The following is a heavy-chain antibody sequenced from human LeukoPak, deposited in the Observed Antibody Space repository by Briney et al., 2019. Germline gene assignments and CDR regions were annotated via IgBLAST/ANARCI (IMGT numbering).Heavy chain of an antibody. CDR1: GGSISSYY. D-gene: IGHD3-9*01. CDR2: IYNSGST. Sequence: ETLSLTCTVSGGSISSYYWSWIRQPPGKGLEWIGYIYNSGSTNYNPSLKSRVTISVDTSKNQFSLKLSSVTAADTTVYYSARGRFYSLTGYEYYHDYWGQGTLVTVSS. V-gene: IGHV4-59*08. J-gene: IGHJ4*02. CDR3: ARGRFYSLTGYEYYHDY.